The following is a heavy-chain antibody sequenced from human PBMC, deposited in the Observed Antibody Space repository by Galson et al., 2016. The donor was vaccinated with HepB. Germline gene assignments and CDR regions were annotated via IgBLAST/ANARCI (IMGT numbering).Heavy chain of an antibody. J-gene: IGHJ4*02. V-gene: IGHV3-30-3*01. CDR1: GFTFSSYP. D-gene: IGHD3-16*02. CDR2: ISRDVNNK. Sequence: SLRLSCAASGFTFSSYPMHWVRQAPGKGLEWVAGISRDVNNKYYTDTVRGRFTISRDNSKNTLYLQMNSLRAEDTALYYCARIYYDYVWGSYRESHFDYWGQGTLVTVSS. CDR3: ARIYYDYVWGSYRESHFDY.